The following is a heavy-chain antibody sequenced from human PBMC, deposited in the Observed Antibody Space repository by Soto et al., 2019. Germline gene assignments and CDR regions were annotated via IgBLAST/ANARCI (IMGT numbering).Heavy chain of an antibody. Sequence: LSLTCTVSGGSISSYYWSWIRQPAGKGLEWIGRIYTSGSTNYNPSLKSRVTMSVDTSKNQFSLKLSSVTAADTAVYYCASQDLSSSWYNYFDYWGQGTLVTVSS. CDR3: ASQDLSSSWYNYFDY. J-gene: IGHJ4*02. V-gene: IGHV4-4*07. D-gene: IGHD6-13*01. CDR2: IYTSGST. CDR1: GGSISSYY.